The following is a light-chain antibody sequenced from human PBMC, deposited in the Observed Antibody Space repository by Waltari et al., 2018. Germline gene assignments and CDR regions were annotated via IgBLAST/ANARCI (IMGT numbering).Light chain of an antibody. CDR1: QTISNC. Sequence: DIQMNQSPSTLSASVGDRVTITCRASQTISNCLAWYQQKPGKAPKVLSYKASDLQSGVPSRFSGSGSGTEFTLTISSLQPDDFATYYCQHYNNYPLTFGGGTKVEIK. CDR3: QHYNNYPLT. J-gene: IGKJ4*01. V-gene: IGKV1-5*03. CDR2: KAS.